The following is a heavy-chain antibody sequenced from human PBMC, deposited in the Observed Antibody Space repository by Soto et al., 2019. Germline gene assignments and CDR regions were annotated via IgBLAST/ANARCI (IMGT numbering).Heavy chain of an antibody. V-gene: IGHV3-23*01. CDR1: GFIFSSLA. D-gene: IGHD3-3*02. J-gene: IGHJ4*01. Sequence: SGGSLRLSCAASGFIFSSLAMSWVRQAPGKGLEWVSAIPGSADSTYYADSVKGRFTISRDNSTYTQYLQLTMTSTEDAAVDSCSKELTADGAHFDFDYWGHGTLVTVSS. CDR3: SKELTADGAHFDFDY. CDR2: IPGSADST.